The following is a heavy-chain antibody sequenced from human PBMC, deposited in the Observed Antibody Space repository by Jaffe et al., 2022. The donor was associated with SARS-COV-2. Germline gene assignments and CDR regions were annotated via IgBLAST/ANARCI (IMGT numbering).Heavy chain of an antibody. CDR1: GYIFTTYA. CDR2: INAGNGNR. V-gene: IGHV1-3*01. D-gene: IGHD6-19*01. J-gene: IGHJ4*02. CDR3: ARGFAAVGGLDY. Sequence: QVQLVQSGAEVKRPGASVKLSCKASGYIFTTYAMHWARQAPGQSLEWMGWINAGNGNRKDSQKFLGRVSITWDTAASTTYMELSSLRYEDTAVYYCARGFAAVGGLDYWGQGSLVTVSS.